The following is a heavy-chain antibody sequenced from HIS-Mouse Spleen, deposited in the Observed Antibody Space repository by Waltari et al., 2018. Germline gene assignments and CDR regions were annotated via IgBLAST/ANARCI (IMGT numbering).Heavy chain of an antibody. V-gene: IGHV4-39*07. CDR2: IYYSGST. Sequence: QLQLQESGPGLVKPSETLSLTCTVSGGSISSSSYYCGCIRQPPGKGREWIGRIYYSGSTWDNPSLKSRVAISVDTSKNQFCLKLSSVTAADTAVYYCAREIPYSSSWYDWYFDLWGRGTLGTVSS. CDR1: GGSISSSSYY. CDR3: AREIPYSSSWYDWYFDL. D-gene: IGHD6-13*01. J-gene: IGHJ2*01.